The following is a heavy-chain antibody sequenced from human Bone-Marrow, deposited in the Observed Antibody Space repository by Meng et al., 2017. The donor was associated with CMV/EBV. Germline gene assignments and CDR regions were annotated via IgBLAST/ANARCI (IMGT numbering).Heavy chain of an antibody. Sequence: ASVKVSCKASGYTFTGYYMHWVRQAPGQGLEWMGWINPNSGGTNYAQKFQGRVTMTRDTSISTAYMELSRLRSDDTAVYYCARDHKARGMATIRRANAFDIWGQGTMVTVSS. J-gene: IGHJ3*02. CDR2: INPNSGGT. D-gene: IGHD5-24*01. CDR3: ARDHKARGMATIRRANAFDI. V-gene: IGHV1-2*02. CDR1: GYTFTGYY.